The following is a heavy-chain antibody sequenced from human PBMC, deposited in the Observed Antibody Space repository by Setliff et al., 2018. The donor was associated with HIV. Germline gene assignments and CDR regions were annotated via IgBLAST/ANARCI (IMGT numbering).Heavy chain of an antibody. CDR3: ARGRNYDSSGYGDYYYYMDV. CDR2: IIPIFGTT. D-gene: IGHD3-22*01. CDR1: GGTFSSYP. Sequence: SVKVSCKASGGTFSSYPISWVRQAPGQGLEWMGGIIPIFGTTHYAQKFQGRVTVTADESTSTAYMQLSSLRSDDTAVYYCARGRNYDSSGYGDYYYYMDVWGKGSTVTVS. V-gene: IGHV1-69*13. J-gene: IGHJ6*03.